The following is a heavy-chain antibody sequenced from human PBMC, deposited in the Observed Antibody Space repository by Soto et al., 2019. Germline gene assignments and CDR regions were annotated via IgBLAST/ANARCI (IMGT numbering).Heavy chain of an antibody. J-gene: IGHJ6*02. V-gene: IGHV1-8*01. Sequence: ASVKVSCKASGYTFTSYDINWVRQATGQGLEWMGWMNPNSGNTGYAQKFQGRVTMTRNTSISTAYMELSSLRSEDTAVYYCAKIVNTAIVINYNDYGLDVWGQGTTVTVSS. CDR2: MNPNSGNT. CDR1: GYTFTSYD. CDR3: AKIVNTAIVINYNDYGLDV. D-gene: IGHD5-18*01.